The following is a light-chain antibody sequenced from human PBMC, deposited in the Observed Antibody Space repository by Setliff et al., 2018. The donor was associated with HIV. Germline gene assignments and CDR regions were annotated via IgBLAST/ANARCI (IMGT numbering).Light chain of an antibody. V-gene: IGLV6-57*01. CDR1: SGSIANNY. CDR3: QSYDNNNYV. Sequence: NFMLTQPHSVSESPGKTVTISCTRSSGSIANNYVQWYQQRPGSSPTTVIYQHNQRPSEVPDRFSGSIDSSSNSASLTISGLRTEDEADYYCQSYDNNNYVFGTGTKVTVL. CDR2: QHN. J-gene: IGLJ1*01.